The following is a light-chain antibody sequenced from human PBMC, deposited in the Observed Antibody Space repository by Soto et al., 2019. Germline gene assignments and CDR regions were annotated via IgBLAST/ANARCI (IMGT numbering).Light chain of an antibody. CDR2: GAS. Sequence: EIVLTQSPGTLSLSPGERATLSCRASQSVSSSYLAWYQQKPGQAPRLLIYGASSRATGIPDRFSGSGSGTDITLTISRLEPEDLAVYYCQQYDNSARTFGQGPKVEIK. CDR3: QQYDNSART. CDR1: QSVSSSY. J-gene: IGKJ1*01. V-gene: IGKV3-20*01.